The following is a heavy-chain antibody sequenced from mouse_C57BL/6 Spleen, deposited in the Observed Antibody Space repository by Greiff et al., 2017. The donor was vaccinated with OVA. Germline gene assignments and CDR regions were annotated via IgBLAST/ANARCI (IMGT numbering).Heavy chain of an antibody. V-gene: IGHV1-15*01. CDR2: IDPETGGT. CDR1: GYTFTDYE. Sequence: QVQLQQSGAELVRPGASVTLSCKASGYTFTDYEMHWVKQTPVHGLEWIGAIDPETGGTAYNQKFKGKAILTADKSSSTAYMELRSLTSEDSAVYYCTRDGYYYAMDYWGQGTSVTFSS. J-gene: IGHJ4*01. CDR3: TRDGYYYAMDY. D-gene: IGHD2-3*01.